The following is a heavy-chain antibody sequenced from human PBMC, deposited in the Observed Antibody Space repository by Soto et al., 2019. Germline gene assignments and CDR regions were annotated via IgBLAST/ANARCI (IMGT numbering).Heavy chain of an antibody. CDR2: ISGGASDK. J-gene: IGHJ4*02. D-gene: IGHD2-21*01. V-gene: IGHV3-7*01. CDR3: VREDWHRFDS. CDR1: GFMFSAYW. Sequence: EVQLVESGGRLVQPGGSLRLSCAASGFMFSAYWMSWVRQDPGKGLEWVATISGGASDKFYVDSVKGRFTISRDDSKNTLYLQRNSLRDEETAVYYCVREDWHRFDSWGQGTLVTGSS.